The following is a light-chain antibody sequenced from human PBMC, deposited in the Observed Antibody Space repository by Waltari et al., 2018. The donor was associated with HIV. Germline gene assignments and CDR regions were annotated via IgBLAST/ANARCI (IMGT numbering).Light chain of an antibody. V-gene: IGLV2-8*01. CDR2: EVT. CDR3: SSYAGSNTLI. CDR1: SSDVGAYNY. J-gene: IGLJ2*01. Sequence: QSALTQPPSASGSPGHSVTISCTGTSSDVGAYNYVSWYQQHPGKAPKLIIYEVTKRPSVAPGRFSASKSGNTAALTVAGLQTDDEADYYCSSYAGSNTLIFGGGTNLIVL.